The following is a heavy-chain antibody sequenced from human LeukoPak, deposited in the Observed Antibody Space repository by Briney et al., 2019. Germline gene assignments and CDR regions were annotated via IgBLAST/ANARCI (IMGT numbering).Heavy chain of an antibody. CDR2: IYSSGST. CDR1: GYSISSGYY. J-gene: IGHJ3*02. V-gene: IGHV4-38-2*01. CDR3: ASAPTYYCSSTSCYQNAFDI. D-gene: IGHD2-2*01. Sequence: KPSETLSLTCAVSGYSISSGYYWGWIRPPPGKGLEWIGIIYSSGSTYYNPSLKSRVTISVDTSKHQFSLKLSSVTAADTAVYYCASAPTYYCSSTSCYQNAFDIWGQGTMVTVSS.